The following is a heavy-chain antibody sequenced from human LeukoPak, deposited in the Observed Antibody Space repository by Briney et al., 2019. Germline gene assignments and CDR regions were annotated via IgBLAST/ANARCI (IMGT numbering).Heavy chain of an antibody. V-gene: IGHV1-2*02. D-gene: IGHD6-19*01. CDR3: ARVGSSGWYVHPTLDY. Sequence: ASVKVSCTASGYTFSAYYIHWVRQAPGQGLEWMAWINPSNGDTNYAQKFQGRVTMTRDTSISTAYMELTRLISDDTAVYYCARVGSSGWYVHPTLDYWGQGTLVTVSS. CDR1: GYTFSAYY. J-gene: IGHJ4*02. CDR2: INPSNGDT.